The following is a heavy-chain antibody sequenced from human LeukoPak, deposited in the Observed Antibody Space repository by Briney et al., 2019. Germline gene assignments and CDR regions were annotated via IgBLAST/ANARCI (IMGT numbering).Heavy chain of an antibody. CDR2: FDPEDGET. D-gene: IGHD6-13*01. J-gene: IGHJ6*03. CDR1: GYTLTELS. Sequence: ASVKVSCKVSGYTLTELSMHWVRQAPGKGLEWMGGFDPEDGETIYAQKFQGRVTMTEDTSTDEAYMELSSLRSEDTAVYYCATAVPQQPGYYYYYMDVWGKGTTVTVSS. CDR3: ATAVPQQPGYYYYYMDV. V-gene: IGHV1-24*01.